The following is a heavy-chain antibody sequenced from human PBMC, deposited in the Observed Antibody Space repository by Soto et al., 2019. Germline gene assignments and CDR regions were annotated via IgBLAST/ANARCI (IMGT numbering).Heavy chain of an antibody. D-gene: IGHD5-12*01. J-gene: IGHJ4*02. CDR2: INSDGTTT. CDR1: GFTFSSYW. Sequence: EVQLVESGGGLVQPGGSLRLSCAASGFTFSSYWMHWVRQAPGKGLVWVSRINSDGTTTSYADSVKGRFTISRDNAKNTLYLQMNSLRAEDTAVYYCARVRYGGYDFESWGQGTLVTVSS. CDR3: ARVRYGGYDFES. V-gene: IGHV3-74*01.